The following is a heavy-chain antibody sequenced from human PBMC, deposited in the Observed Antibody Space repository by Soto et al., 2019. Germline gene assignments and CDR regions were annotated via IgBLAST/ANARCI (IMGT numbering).Heavy chain of an antibody. V-gene: IGHV4-30-2*01. Sequence: PSETLSLTCAVSGGSISSGGYSWSWIRQPPGKGLEWIGYIYHSGSTYYNPSLKSRVTISVDRSKNQFSLKLSSVTAADTAVYYCARYIAASGTFYFDYWGQGTLVTVSS. D-gene: IGHD6-13*01. J-gene: IGHJ4*02. CDR3: ARYIAASGTFYFDY. CDR1: GGSISSGGYS. CDR2: IYHSGST.